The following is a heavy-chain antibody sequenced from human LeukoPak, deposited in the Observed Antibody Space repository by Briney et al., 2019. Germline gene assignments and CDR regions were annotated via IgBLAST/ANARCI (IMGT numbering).Heavy chain of an antibody. CDR2: IWYDGSNK. CDR3: ATDRNSGKYYDY. D-gene: IGHD1-26*01. Sequence: PGKSLRLSCAASGLTFRNYGMHWVRQAPGKGLEWVAVIWYDGSNKYCADSVKGRFTISRDNSKDTLYLQMNSLRAEDTAVYYCATDRNSGKYYDYWGQGTLVTVSS. V-gene: IGHV3-33*01. J-gene: IGHJ4*02. CDR1: GLTFRNYG.